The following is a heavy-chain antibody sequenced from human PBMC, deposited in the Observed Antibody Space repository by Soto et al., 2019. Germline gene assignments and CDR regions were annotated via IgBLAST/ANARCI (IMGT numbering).Heavy chain of an antibody. CDR3: ARSPQDYNPGSSPFDY. V-gene: IGHV4-38-2*01. D-gene: IGHD3-10*01. CDR1: SYVIESGHY. Sequence: SETLSLTCVVSSYVIESGHYWGWVRQPPGKGLEWVGSIYDSGTTYYNPSLRSRVTISADTSKNQFSLSLTSVTAADTAVYYCARSPQDYNPGSSPFDYWGPGTMVTVSS. J-gene: IGHJ4*03. CDR2: IYDSGTT.